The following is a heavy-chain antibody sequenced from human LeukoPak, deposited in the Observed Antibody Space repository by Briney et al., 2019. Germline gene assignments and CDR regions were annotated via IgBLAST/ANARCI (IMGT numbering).Heavy chain of an antibody. CDR2: IDQDGSDK. D-gene: IGHD6-19*01. CDR3: ARGYNSALDY. Sequence: GGSLRLSCAAPGFAFSSYWMAWDRQAPGKGLEWVANIDQDGSDKNYVDSVKGRFTISRDNARNSLYLQMNSLRVEDTAVYFCARGYNSALDYWGQGVLVTVSS. J-gene: IGHJ4*02. V-gene: IGHV3-7*04. CDR1: GFAFSSYW.